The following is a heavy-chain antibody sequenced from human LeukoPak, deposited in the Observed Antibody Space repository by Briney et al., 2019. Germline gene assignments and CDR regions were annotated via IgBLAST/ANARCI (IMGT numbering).Heavy chain of an antibody. J-gene: IGHJ4*02. CDR2: ITYDGYYK. V-gene: IGHV3-30*03. CDR1: GFTFTSYG. D-gene: IGHD3-10*01. CDR3: ARDLSPVVRASPMGY. Sequence: GRSLRLSCAASGFTFTSYGMHWVRQAPGKGLEWVALITYDGYYKYYSDSVKGRFTISSDTSKNTLYLQMNSLRAEDTAVYYCARDLSPVVRASPMGYWGQGTLVTVSS.